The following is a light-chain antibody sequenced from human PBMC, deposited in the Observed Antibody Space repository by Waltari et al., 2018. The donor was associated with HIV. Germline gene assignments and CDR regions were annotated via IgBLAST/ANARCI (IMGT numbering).Light chain of an antibody. Sequence: QSVLTQPPSASGTPGQRVTISCSGSISNIGSNTVNWSQQLPGTAPKLLIYTTNQRPSGVPDRFSGSKSGTSASLAISGLQSEDEADYYCAAWDDSLNGPYVFGTGTKVTVL. CDR3: AAWDDSLNGPYV. V-gene: IGLV1-44*01. CDR2: TTN. J-gene: IGLJ1*01. CDR1: ISNIGSNT.